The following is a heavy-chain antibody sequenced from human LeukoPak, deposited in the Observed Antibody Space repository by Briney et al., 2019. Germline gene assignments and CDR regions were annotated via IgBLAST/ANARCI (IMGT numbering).Heavy chain of an antibody. D-gene: IGHD2-2*01. CDR3: ARDVGCSSNSSYLAFDI. Sequence: SSETLSLTCTVSGVSISSYYWSWIRQPPGKGLEWIGYMYYSGSTNYNPSLKSRVTISVDTSQHQLQLQLSSVTAADTAVYYCARDVGCSSNSSYLAFDIWGQGTMVTVSS. CDR2: MYYSGST. CDR1: GVSISSYY. J-gene: IGHJ3*02. V-gene: IGHV4-59*01.